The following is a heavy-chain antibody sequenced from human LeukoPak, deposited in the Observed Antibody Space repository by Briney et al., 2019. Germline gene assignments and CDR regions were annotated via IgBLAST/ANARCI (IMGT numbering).Heavy chain of an antibody. V-gene: IGHV3-33*01. CDR3: ASAIPEGSGYCSSTSCSTLYYYYGMDV. Sequence: GRSLRLSCAASGFTFSSYGMHWVRQAPGKGLEWVAVIWYDGSNKYYADSVKGRFTISRDNSKNTLYLQMNSLRAEDTAVYYCASAIPEGSGYCSSTSCSTLYYYYGMDVWGQGTTVTVSS. D-gene: IGHD2-2*01. J-gene: IGHJ6*02. CDR1: GFTFSSYG. CDR2: IWYDGSNK.